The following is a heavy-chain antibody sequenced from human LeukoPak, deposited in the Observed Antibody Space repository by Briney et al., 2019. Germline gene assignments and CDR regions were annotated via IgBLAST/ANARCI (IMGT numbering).Heavy chain of an antibody. CDR3: ARESVVTEGDAFDI. V-gene: IGHV3-53*01. Sequence: GGSLRLSCAASGFTVSSNYMSWVRQAPGKGLEWVSVIYSGGSTYYVDSVKGRFTISRDNSKNTLYLQMNSLRAEDTAVYYCARESVVTEGDAFDIWGQGTMVTVSS. CDR2: IYSGGST. J-gene: IGHJ3*02. D-gene: IGHD4-23*01. CDR1: GFTVSSNY.